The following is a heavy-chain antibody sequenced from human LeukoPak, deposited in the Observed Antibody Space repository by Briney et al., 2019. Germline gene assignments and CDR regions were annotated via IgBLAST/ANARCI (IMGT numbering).Heavy chain of an antibody. D-gene: IGHD6-13*01. CDR2: ISGSGGST. V-gene: IGHV3-23*01. CDR1: GFTFSSYW. CDR3: AKGPISAAAGPMDV. Sequence: GGSLRLSCAASGFTFSSYWMSWVRQAPGKGLEWVSAISGSGGSTYYADSVKGRFTISRDNSKNTLYLQMNSLRAEDTAVYYCAKGPISAAAGPMDVWGQGTTVTVSS. J-gene: IGHJ6*02.